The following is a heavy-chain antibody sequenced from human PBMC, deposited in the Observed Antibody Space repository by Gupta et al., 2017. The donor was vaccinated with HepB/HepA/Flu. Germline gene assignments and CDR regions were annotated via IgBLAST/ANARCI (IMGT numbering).Heavy chain of an antibody. J-gene: IGHJ6*02. CDR3: ARDNNWNYGYYYGMDV. CDR2: RSYDGSNK. CDR1: GFPSTSYA. V-gene: IGHV3-30-3*01. Sequence: QVQLVESGGGVVRPGRSLSPSCAASGFPSTSYAMRWVRQAPGKGLEWVAVRSYDGSNKYYADSVKGRFTISRDNSKNTLYLQMNSLRAEDTAVYYCARDNNWNYGYYYGMDVWGQGTTVTVSS. D-gene: IGHD1-7*01.